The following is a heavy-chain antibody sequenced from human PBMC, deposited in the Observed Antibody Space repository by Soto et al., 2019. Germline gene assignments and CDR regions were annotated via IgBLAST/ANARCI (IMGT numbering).Heavy chain of an antibody. CDR2: IKSKTDGGTT. J-gene: IGHJ4*02. CDR3: TTKIVVVVATLDY. CDR1: GFTFSNAW. Sequence: GGSLRLSCAASGFTFSNAWMSWVRQAPGKGLEWVGRIKSKTDGGTTDYAAPVKGRFTISRDDSKNTLYLQMNSLKTEDTAVYYCTTKIVVVVATLDYWGQGPLVTVS. V-gene: IGHV3-15*01. D-gene: IGHD2-15*01.